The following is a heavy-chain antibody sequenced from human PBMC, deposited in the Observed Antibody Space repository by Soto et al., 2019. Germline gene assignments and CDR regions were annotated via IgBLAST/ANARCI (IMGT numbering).Heavy chain of an antibody. CDR3: AGEGALATFGVV. J-gene: IGHJ4*02. D-gene: IGHD3-3*01. CDR2: CHHRRGT. V-gene: IGHV4-59*01. CDR1: GSSIRTYL. Sequence: SETLPHTFTPSGSSIRTYLWSWLRYPPGTGLEWIGVCHHRRGTKYNPSLQSRVTMSLDTSKNQFSLRLTSMTAADTAVYYCAGEGALATFGVVWVQGARFTVSS.